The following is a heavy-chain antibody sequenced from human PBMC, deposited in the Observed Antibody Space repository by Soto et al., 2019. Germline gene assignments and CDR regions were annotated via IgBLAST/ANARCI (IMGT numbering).Heavy chain of an antibody. J-gene: IGHJ4*02. D-gene: IGHD3-22*01. CDR3: ARLGGYVSVGYYYLWDS. CDR2: INHSGST. V-gene: IGHV4-39*01. Sequence: QLQLQESGPGLVKPSETLSLTCRVSDGSMNSDSSYWGWIRQPPGKGPEWIGVINHSGSTYHNLSLKGRVTVSVDASRNQFSLKLTSMTAADTAVYYCARLGGYVSVGYYYLWDSWGQGTLVTVSS. CDR1: DGSMNSDSSY.